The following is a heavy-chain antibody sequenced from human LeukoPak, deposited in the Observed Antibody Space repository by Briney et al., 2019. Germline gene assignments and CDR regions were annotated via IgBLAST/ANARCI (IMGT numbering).Heavy chain of an antibody. J-gene: IGHJ4*02. CDR3: ARDLGPYSSGWFNKGY. D-gene: IGHD6-19*01. Sequence: SETLSLTCTVSGGSISSYYWSWIRQPAGKGLEWIGRIYTSGSTNYNPSLKSRVTMSVDTSKNQFSLKLSSVTAADTAVYYSARDLGPYSSGWFNKGYWGQGTLVTVSS. CDR2: IYTSGST. CDR1: GGSISSYY. V-gene: IGHV4-4*07.